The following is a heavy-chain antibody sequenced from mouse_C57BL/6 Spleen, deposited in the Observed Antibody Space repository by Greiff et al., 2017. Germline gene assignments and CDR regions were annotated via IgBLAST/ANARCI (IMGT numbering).Heavy chain of an antibody. CDR2: TGPGSGST. V-gene: IGHV1-77*01. D-gene: IGHD3-2*01. J-gene: IGHJ2*01. CDR1: GYTFTDYY. CDR3: ARTAPPTVYFDY. Sequence: VQLQQSGAELVKPGASVKISCKASGYTFTDYYINWVKQRPGQGLEWIGKTGPGSGSTYYNEKFKGKATLTADKSSSTAYMQLSSLTSEDSAVYFCARTAPPTVYFDYWGQGTTLTVSS.